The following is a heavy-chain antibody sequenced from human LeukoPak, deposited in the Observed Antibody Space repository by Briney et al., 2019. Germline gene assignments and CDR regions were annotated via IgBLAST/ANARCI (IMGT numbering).Heavy chain of an antibody. V-gene: IGHV3-53*01. CDR1: GFTVSSNY. D-gene: IGHD6-13*01. J-gene: IGHJ4*02. Sequence: GGSLRLSCAASGFTVSSNYMSWVRQAPGKGLEWVSVIYSGGSTYYADSVKGRFTISRDNSKNTLFLQMNSLRAEDTAVYYCAKDLESSSWTYYFDYWGQGTLVTVSS. CDR2: IYSGGST. CDR3: AKDLESSSWTYYFDY.